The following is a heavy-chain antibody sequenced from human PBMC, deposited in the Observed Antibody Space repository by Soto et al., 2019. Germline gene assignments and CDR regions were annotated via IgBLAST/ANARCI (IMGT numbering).Heavy chain of an antibody. CDR2: ISKDGGDK. J-gene: IGHJ4*02. CDR3: AKDGYKYQSYYDY. V-gene: IGHV3-30*18. D-gene: IGHD5-18*01. Sequence: GGSLRLSCAASGFSFSLYGIHLVRQSPGKGLEWVAVISKDGGDKEYAESVKGRCTISRENSKGTVYLQMNSLRVEDTAVYYCAKDGYKYQSYYDYWGQGTLFTVSS. CDR1: GFSFSLYG.